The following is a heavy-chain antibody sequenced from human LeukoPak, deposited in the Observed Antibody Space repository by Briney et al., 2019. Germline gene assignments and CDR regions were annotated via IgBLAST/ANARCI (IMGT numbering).Heavy chain of an antibody. D-gene: IGHD3-16*01. Sequence: PSETLSLTCTVSGGSISSYYWSWIRQPPGKGLEGIGYIYYSGSTNYNPSLKSRVTISVGTSKNQFSLKLSSVTAADTAVYYCARGLYYDYVLGSYLPPDVWGQGTTVAVSS. CDR1: GGSISSYY. CDR2: IYYSGST. V-gene: IGHV4-59*01. J-gene: IGHJ6*02. CDR3: ARGLYYDYVLGSYLPPDV.